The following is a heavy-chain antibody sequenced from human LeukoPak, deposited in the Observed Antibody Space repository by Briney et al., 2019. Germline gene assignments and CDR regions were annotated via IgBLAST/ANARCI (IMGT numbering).Heavy chain of an antibody. J-gene: IGHJ4*02. Sequence: GESLKISCKGSGYSFTSYWIGWVRQMPGKGLEWMWIIYPGDSDTRYSPSFQGQVTISADKSISTAYLQWSSLKASDTAMYYCARQHCSSTSCFGYFDYWGQGTLVTVSS. CDR2: IYPGDSDT. CDR1: GYSFTSYW. V-gene: IGHV5-51*01. CDR3: ARQHCSSTSCFGYFDY. D-gene: IGHD2-2*01.